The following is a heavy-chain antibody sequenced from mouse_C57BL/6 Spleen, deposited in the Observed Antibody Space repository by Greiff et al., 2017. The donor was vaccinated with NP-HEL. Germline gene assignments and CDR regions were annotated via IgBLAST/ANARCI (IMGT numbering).Heavy chain of an antibody. D-gene: IGHD2-1*01. CDR2: IWTGGGT. CDR3: ARKGDGKDYYAMDY. CDR1: GFSLTSYA. Sequence: VHLVESGPGLVAPSQSLSITCTVSGFSLTSYAISWVRQPPGKGLEWLGVIWTGGGTNYNSALKSRLSISKDNSKSQVFLKMNSLQTDDTARYYCARKGDGKDYYAMDYWGQGTSVTVSS. J-gene: IGHJ4*01. V-gene: IGHV2-9-1*01.